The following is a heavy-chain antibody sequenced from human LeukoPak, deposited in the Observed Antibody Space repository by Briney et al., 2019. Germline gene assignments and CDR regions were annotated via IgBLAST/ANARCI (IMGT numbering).Heavy chain of an antibody. Sequence: GGSLRLSCAASGFTFSGYSMNWVRQAPGKGLEWVSSISTTSDYIHYADSLKGRVAISRDNAKNSLYLQMNSLRAEDTAIYYCARGGIYSQGFDYWGQGSLVTVSS. CDR3: ARGGIYSQGFDY. V-gene: IGHV3-21*01. CDR2: ISTTSDYI. J-gene: IGHJ4*02. D-gene: IGHD6-13*01. CDR1: GFTFSGYS.